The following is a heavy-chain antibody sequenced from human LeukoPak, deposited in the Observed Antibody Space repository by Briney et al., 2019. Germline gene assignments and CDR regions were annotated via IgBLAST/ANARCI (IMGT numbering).Heavy chain of an antibody. D-gene: IGHD3-16*01. V-gene: IGHV3-23*01. CDR3: AKDVGLYYYYGMDV. Sequence: AGSLRLSCAASGFTFSSYAMSWVRQAPGKGLEWVSAISGSGGSTYYADSVKGRFTISRDNSKNTLYLQMNSLRAEDTAVYYCAKDVGLYYYYGMDVWGQGTTVTVSS. J-gene: IGHJ6*02. CDR1: GFTFSSYA. CDR2: ISGSGGST.